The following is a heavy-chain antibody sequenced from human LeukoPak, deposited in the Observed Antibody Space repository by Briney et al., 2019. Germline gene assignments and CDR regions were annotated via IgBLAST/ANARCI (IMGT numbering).Heavy chain of an antibody. D-gene: IGHD3-22*01. Sequence: PGGSLRLSCAASGFTFSNYRMSWVRQAPGKGLEWVSYISSSSSTIYYADSVKGRFTISRDNAKNSLYLQMNSLRAEDTAVYYCARVYNYYDSSGYYPDYWYFDLWGRGTLVTVSS. CDR2: ISSSSSTI. CDR1: GFTFSNYR. V-gene: IGHV3-48*01. J-gene: IGHJ2*01. CDR3: ARVYNYYDSSGYYPDYWYFDL.